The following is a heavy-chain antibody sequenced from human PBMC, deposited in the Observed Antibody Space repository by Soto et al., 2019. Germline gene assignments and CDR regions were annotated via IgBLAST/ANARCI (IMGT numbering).Heavy chain of an antibody. CDR3: ARDLTYYYDSSGYQLDY. D-gene: IGHD3-22*01. CDR1: GYTFTGYY. Sequence: ASVKVSCKASGYTFTGYYMHWVRQAPGQGLEWMGWINPNSGGTNYAQKFQGWVTMTRDTSISTAYMELSRLRSDDTAVYYCARDLTYYYDSSGYQLDYWGQGTLVTVSS. CDR2: INPNSGGT. J-gene: IGHJ4*02. V-gene: IGHV1-2*04.